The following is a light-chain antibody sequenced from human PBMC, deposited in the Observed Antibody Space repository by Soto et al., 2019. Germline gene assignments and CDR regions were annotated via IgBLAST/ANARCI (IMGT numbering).Light chain of an antibody. Sequence: EVVLTQSPRTLCLSPGERATLSWRASQSVSSSYLAWYQQKPGQAPRLLIYGASSRAAGIPARFSGSGSETEFTLTIRSLQSEDFAVYYCQQYNNWPSFGQGTRLEIK. CDR2: GAS. CDR1: QSVSSSY. V-gene: IGKV3-15*01. J-gene: IGKJ5*01. CDR3: QQYNNWPS.